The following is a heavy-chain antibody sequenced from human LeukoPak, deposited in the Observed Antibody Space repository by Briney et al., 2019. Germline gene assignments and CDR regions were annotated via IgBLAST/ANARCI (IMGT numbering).Heavy chain of an antibody. CDR3: ARGAYYYDGSGYYMGDYFDY. V-gene: IGHV4-30-4*01. J-gene: IGHJ4*02. CDR2: IYYSGST. D-gene: IGHD3-22*01. CDR1: GGSISSGDYY. Sequence: SETLSLTCTVSGGSISSGDYYWSWIRQPPGKGLEWIGYIYYSGSTYYNPSLKSRVTISVDRSKNQFSLRLSSVTAADTAVYYCARGAYYYDGSGYYMGDYFDYWGQGTLVTVSS.